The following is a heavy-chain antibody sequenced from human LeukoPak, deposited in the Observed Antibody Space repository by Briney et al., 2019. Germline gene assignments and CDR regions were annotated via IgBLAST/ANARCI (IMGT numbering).Heavy chain of an antibody. V-gene: IGHV1-69*13. CDR3: ARWRASGGYYYYYYMDG. D-gene: IGHD3-10*01. J-gene: IGHJ6*03. CDR1: GCTFSSYA. CDR2: IIPIFGTA. Sequence: SVKVSCKASGCTFSSYAISWVRQAPGQGLEWMGGIIPIFGTANYAQKFQGRVTITADESTSTAYMELSSLRSEDTAVYYCARWRASGGYYYYYYMDGWGKGTTVTVSS.